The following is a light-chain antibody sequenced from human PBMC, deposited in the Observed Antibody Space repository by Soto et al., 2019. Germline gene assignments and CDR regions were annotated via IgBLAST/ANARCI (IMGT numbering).Light chain of an antibody. CDR2: AAS. J-gene: IGKJ1*01. CDR3: QQYGSSPWT. CDR1: LSVSSSF. V-gene: IGKV3-20*01. Sequence: IVLTPAPGTLSLAPGERGTLSCRASLSVSSSFLAWYQQRPGQAPRLLIYAASNTAPGIPDRVSGSGSGTDFTLTISRLEPEDFAVYYCQQYGSSPWTFGQGTKVDIK.